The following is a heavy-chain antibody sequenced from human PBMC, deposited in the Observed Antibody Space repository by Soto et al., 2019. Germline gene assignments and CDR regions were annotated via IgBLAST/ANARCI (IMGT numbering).Heavy chain of an antibody. Sequence: QVQLVQSGAEVKKPGASVKVSCKASGGTFSSYAISWVRQAPGKGLEWVGGIIPIFGTANYAQKFQGRVTITADKSTSTAYMELSSLRSEDKDVYYCARSPYLVGAADFDYWGQGTLVTVSS. V-gene: IGHV1-69*06. CDR3: ARSPYLVGAADFDY. CDR2: IIPIFGTA. CDR1: GGTFSSYA. D-gene: IGHD1-26*01. J-gene: IGHJ4*02.